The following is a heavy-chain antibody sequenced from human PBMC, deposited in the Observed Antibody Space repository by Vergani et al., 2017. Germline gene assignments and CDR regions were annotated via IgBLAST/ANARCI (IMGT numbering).Heavy chain of an antibody. CDR3: ARVGPWGGSWGKYYYYYMDV. Sequence: QVQLVQSGAEVKKPGSSVKVSCKASGYTFTSYAMNWVRQAPGQGLEWMGWINTNTGNPTYAQGFTGRFVFSLDTSVSTAYLQISSLKAEDTAVYYCARVGPWGGSWGKYYYYYMDVWGKGTTVTVSS. D-gene: IGHD1-26*01. V-gene: IGHV7-4-1*02. CDR1: GYTFTSYA. J-gene: IGHJ6*03. CDR2: INTNTGNP.